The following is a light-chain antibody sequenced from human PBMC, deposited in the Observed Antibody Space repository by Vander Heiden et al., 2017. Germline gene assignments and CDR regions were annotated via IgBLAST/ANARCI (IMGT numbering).Light chain of an antibody. CDR2: SNN. CDR3: AAWDDSLNGVV. J-gene: IGLJ3*02. CDR1: RSNIGTNS. Sequence: QSVLTQPPSASGTPGQGVTISCSGRRSNIGTNSVNWYQQLPVTAPKLLMYSNNHRPSGVPDRFSGSKSGTSASLAITGLQSEDEADYYCAAWDDSLNGVVFGGGTKLTVL. V-gene: IGLV1-44*01.